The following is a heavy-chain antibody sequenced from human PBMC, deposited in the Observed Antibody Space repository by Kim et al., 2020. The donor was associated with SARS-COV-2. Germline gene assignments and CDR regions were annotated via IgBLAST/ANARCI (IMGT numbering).Heavy chain of an antibody. D-gene: IGHD3-10*01. CDR3: AKDPGLLWFGGNFDY. CDR2: ISGSGGST. CDR1: GFTFSSYA. J-gene: IGHJ4*02. V-gene: IGHV3-23*01. Sequence: GGSLRLSCAASGFTFSSYAMSWVRQAPGKGLEWVSAISGSGGSTYYADSVKGRFTISRDNSKNTLYLQMNSLRAEDTAVYYCAKDPGLLWFGGNFDYWGQGTLVTVSS.